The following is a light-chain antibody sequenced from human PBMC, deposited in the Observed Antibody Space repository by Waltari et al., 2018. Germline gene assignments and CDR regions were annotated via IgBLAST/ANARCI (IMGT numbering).Light chain of an antibody. CDR2: GAS. V-gene: IGKV3-15*01. CDR1: QSVTTN. J-gene: IGKJ2*01. Sequence: EIVMAQSPASLSVSPGERASFSCRASQSVTTNVAWYPQKPGQPPRLLIYGASTRATDIPARFSGSGSGTEFTLTITSPQSEDVGVYYCHQYNDGPPFNFGQGTKLEIK. CDR3: HQYNDGPPFN.